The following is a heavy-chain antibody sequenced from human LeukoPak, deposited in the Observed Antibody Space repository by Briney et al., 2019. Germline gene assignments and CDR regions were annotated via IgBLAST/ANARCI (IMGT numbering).Heavy chain of an antibody. V-gene: IGHV4-4*07. CDR3: ARDYYDSSGYYFSGGAFDI. CDR1: RGSISSYY. J-gene: IGHJ3*02. Sequence: SETLSLTCTLSRGSISSYYWSWIRQPPGKGLEWIGRIYTSWSTNYNPSLKSRVTLSVDTSKNQFSLKLSSVTAADTAVYYCARDYYDSSGYYFSGGAFDIWGQGTMVTVSS. D-gene: IGHD3-22*01. CDR2: IYTSWST.